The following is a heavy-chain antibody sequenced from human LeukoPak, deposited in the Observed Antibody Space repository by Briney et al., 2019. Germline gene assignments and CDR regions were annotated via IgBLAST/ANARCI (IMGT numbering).Heavy chain of an antibody. CDR2: IYYSGST. CDR3: ARVSSDSSGYEYFQH. J-gene: IGHJ1*01. Sequence: PSQTLSLTCTVSGGSISSGGYYWSWIRQHPRKGLEWIGYIYYSGSTYYNPSLKSRVTISVDTSRNQFSLKLSSVTAADTAVYYCARVSSDSSGYEYFQHWGQGTLVTVSS. D-gene: IGHD3-22*01. V-gene: IGHV4-31*03. CDR1: GGSISSGGYY.